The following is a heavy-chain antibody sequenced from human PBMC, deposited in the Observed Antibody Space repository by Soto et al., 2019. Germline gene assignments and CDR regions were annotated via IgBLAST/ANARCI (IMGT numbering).Heavy chain of an antibody. D-gene: IGHD7-27*01. V-gene: IGHV5-10-1*01. J-gene: IGHJ6*02. CDR3: VRLTGRSAYGLDV. CDR1: GYTFTKNC. CDR2: IDPSDSET. Sequence: GESVKISGQASGYTFTKNCISWVRQMPGKGLEWMGRIDPSDSETKYNPSVEGHVRLSVDEFTSTAYLEWSSLKASDSAMYYCVRLTGRSAYGLDVWGQGTTITVSS.